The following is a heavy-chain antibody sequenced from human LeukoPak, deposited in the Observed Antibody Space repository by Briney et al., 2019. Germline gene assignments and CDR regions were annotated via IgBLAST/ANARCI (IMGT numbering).Heavy chain of an antibody. J-gene: IGHJ5*01. D-gene: IGHD4-17*01. V-gene: IGHV4-30-4*01. CDR1: GGSISRSDHY. CDR2: IYYSGIT. CDR3: ARGDGGSSRVTIYWFDS. Sequence: PSETLSLTCSVSGGSISRSDHYWSWIRQPPGKGLEWIGYIYYSGITYYNPSLKSRVTISVDTSQNQFSLKLSSVTAADTAVYYCARGDGGSSRVTIYWFDSWGQGTLVTVSS.